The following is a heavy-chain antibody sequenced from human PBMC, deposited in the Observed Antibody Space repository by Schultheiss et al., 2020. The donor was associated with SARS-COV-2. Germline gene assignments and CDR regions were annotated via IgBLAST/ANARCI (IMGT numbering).Heavy chain of an antibody. CDR3: TREGV. V-gene: IGHV3-49*04. CDR1: GFSFSSYG. Sequence: GGSLRLSCAASGFSFSSYGMHWVRQAPGKGLEWVGFIRSKAYGGTTEYAASVKGRFTISRDDSKSIAYLQMNSLKTEDTAVYYCTREGVWGQGTMVTVSS. CDR2: IRSKAYGGTT. J-gene: IGHJ3*01.